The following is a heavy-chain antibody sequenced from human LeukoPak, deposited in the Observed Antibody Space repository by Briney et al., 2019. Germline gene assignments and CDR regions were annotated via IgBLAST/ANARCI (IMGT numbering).Heavy chain of an antibody. CDR2: ISSSSSYI. J-gene: IGHJ4*02. Sequence: PGGSLRLSCAASGFTFSSYSMNWVRQAPGKGLEWVSSISSSSSYIYYADSVKGRFTISRDNAKNSPYLQMNSLRAEDTAVYYCARCPEGELHYFDYWGQGTLVTVSS. CDR1: GFTFSSYS. D-gene: IGHD1-26*01. V-gene: IGHV3-21*01. CDR3: ARCPEGELHYFDY.